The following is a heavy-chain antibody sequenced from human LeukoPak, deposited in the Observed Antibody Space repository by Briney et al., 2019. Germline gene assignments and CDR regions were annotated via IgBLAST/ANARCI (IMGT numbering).Heavy chain of an antibody. CDR3: ARGGRRFDS. V-gene: IGHV3-21*01. CDR2: ISSGSDYI. D-gene: IGHD2-15*01. CDR1: VFTFSLYS. Sequence: GGSLRLSCAASVFTFSLYSMNGVRQAPGKGLEWVSSISSGSDYIFYGDSLKGRFSISRDNAKNSLYLQMNSLRAEDTAVYYCARGGRRFDSWGQRTLVSVSS. J-gene: IGHJ5*01.